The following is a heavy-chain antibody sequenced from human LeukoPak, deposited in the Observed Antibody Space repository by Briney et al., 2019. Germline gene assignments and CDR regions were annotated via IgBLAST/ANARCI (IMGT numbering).Heavy chain of an antibody. Sequence: QPGGSLRLSCIVSGFTFRNYWMHWVRQAPGKGLEWDSRIDSDGSSTTYADSVKGRFTISRDNAKNTVFLQMSSLTVEDTAVYYCARTISYFDYWGRGTLVTVSS. CDR3: ARTISYFDY. V-gene: IGHV3-74*01. D-gene: IGHD5-24*01. CDR2: IDSDGSST. CDR1: GFTFRNYW. J-gene: IGHJ4*02.